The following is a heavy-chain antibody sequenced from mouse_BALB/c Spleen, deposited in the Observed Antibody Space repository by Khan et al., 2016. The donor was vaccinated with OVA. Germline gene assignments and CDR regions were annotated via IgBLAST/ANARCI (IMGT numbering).Heavy chain of an antibody. J-gene: IGHJ1*01. CDR2: ISYSGST. Sequence: EVQLQESGPGLVKPSQSLSLTCTVTGYSITSDYAWNWIRQFPGNKLEWMGYISYSGSTGYNPSLKRRLSITRATSNNQFFLQLNSVTTEDTATYYCARRYYYGHWYFDVWGAGTTVTVSS. V-gene: IGHV3-2*02. CDR3: ARRYYYGHWYFDV. D-gene: IGHD1-1*01. CDR1: GYSITSDYA.